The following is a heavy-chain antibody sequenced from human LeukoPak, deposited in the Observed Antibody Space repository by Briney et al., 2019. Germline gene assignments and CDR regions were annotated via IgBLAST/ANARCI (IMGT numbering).Heavy chain of an antibody. CDR1: GFTFSNYN. D-gene: IGHD3-22*01. J-gene: IGHJ3*02. V-gene: IGHV3-48*01. CDR2: ISSSSSTI. CDR3: ARDLSVVTAMIVVVIPDAFDI. Sequence: GGSLRLSCAASGFTFSNYNMNWVRQAPGKGLEWVSYISSSSSTIYSADSVKGRSTISRDNAKNSLYLQMNSLRAEDTAVYYCARDLSVVTAMIVVVIPDAFDIWGQGTMVTVSS.